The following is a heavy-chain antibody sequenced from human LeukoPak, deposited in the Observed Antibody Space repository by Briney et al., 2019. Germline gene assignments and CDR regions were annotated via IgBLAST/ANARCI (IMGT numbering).Heavy chain of an antibody. CDR1: GFTFSHYT. Sequence: GGSLRLSCAASGFTFSHYTMNWVRQAPGKGLEWVSSISSSSSYIYYADSVKGRFTISRDNAKNSLYLQMDSLRAEDTAVYYCAREIGYYYDSSGSDYWGQGTLVTVSS. D-gene: IGHD3-22*01. CDR3: AREIGYYYDSSGSDY. CDR2: ISSSSSYI. V-gene: IGHV3-21*01. J-gene: IGHJ4*02.